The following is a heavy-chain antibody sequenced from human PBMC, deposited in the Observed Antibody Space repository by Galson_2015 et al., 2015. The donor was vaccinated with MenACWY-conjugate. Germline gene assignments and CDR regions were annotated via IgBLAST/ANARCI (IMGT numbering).Heavy chain of an antibody. CDR3: AKYGAYVPPHNYRGVDG. Sequence: CAISGDSVSSNSAAWNWIRQSPSRGLEWLGRTYYRSKWYKYYAASVKSRMTINVDTSKNQFSLQLNSVTPEDTAMYYCAKYGAYVPPHNYRGVDGWGQGTTVRVSS. V-gene: IGHV6-1*01. D-gene: IGHD4-17*01. CDR2: TYYRSKWYK. J-gene: IGHJ6*01. CDR1: GDSVSSNSAA.